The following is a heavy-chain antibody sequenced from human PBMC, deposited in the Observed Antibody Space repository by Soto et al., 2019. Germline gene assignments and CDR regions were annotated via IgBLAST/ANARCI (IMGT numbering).Heavy chain of an antibody. J-gene: IGHJ4*02. CDR3: ARGPMGGYLIDY. CDR2: INPSGGST. D-gene: IGHD1-26*01. V-gene: IGHV1-46*01. CDR1: GYPFPSYY. Sequence: ASVKVSCKASGYPFPSYYMHWVRQAPGQGLEWMGIINPSGGSTSYAQKFQGRVTMTRDTSTSTVYMELSSLRSEDTAVYYCARGPMGGYLIDYWGQGTLVTVSS.